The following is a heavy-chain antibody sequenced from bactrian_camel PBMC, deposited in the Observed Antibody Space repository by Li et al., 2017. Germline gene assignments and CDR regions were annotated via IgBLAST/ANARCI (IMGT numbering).Heavy chain of an antibody. Sequence: VQLVESGGGSVQAGGSLRLSCRVSGYTSTSYCMGWFRQPLGKDNEGLAALWTGNGRTFYADSVKGRFTVSQDNAKNTAYLQLNSLNSDDTAMYYCAAGTSGLRNHCGNSDRWYAYWGRGTQVTVS. J-gene: IGHJ4*01. CDR1: GYTSTSYC. CDR2: LWTGNGRT. CDR3: AAGTSGLRNHCGNSDRWYAY. V-gene: IGHV3S1*01. D-gene: IGHD2*01.